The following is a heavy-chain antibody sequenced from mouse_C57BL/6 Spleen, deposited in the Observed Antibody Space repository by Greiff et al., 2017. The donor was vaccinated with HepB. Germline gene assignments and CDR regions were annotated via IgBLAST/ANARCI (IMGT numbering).Heavy chain of an antibody. D-gene: IGHD1-1*01. CDR1: GYTFTDYE. J-gene: IGHJ2*01. Sequence: QVQLQQSGAELVRPGASVTLSCKASGYTFTDYEMHWVKQTPVHGLEWIGAIDPETGGTAYNQKFKGKAILTADKSSSTAYMELRSLTSEDSAVYYSMFFITTVVDYFDYWGQGTTLTVSS. V-gene: IGHV1-15*01. CDR2: IDPETGGT. CDR3: MFFITTVVDYFDY.